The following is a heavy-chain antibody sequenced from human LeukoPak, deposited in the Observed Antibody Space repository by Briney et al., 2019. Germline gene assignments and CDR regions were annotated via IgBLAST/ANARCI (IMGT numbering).Heavy chain of an antibody. CDR1: GGSFSGYY. D-gene: IGHD3-22*01. CDR3: ARGASYYYDSSGYFGAFDI. CDR2: INRSGST. J-gene: IGHJ3*02. V-gene: IGHV4-34*01. Sequence: PSETLSLTCAVYGGSFSGYYWSWIRQPPGKGLEWIGEINRSGSTNYNPSLKSRVTISVDTSKNQFSLKLSSVTAADTAVYYCARGASYYYDSSGYFGAFDIWGQGTMVTVSS.